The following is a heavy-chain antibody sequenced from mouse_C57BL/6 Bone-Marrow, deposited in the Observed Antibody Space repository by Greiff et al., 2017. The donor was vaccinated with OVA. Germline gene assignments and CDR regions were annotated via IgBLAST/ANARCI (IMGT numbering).Heavy chain of an antibody. J-gene: IGHJ2*01. V-gene: IGHV5-6*01. CDR2: ISSGGSYT. CDR3: ARQSFCFDY. CDR1: GFTFSSYG. Sequence: VHLVESGGDLVKPGGSLKLSCAASGFTFSSYGMSWVRQTPEKRLEWVATISSGGSYTYYPASVKGRFTISRGNAKNTLYLHMSSLKSDDTAMSYCARQSFCFDYWGQGTTLTVSS.